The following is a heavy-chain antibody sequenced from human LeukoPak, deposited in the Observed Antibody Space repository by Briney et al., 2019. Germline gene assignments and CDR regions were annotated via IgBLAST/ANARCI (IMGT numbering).Heavy chain of an antibody. V-gene: IGHV4-39*01. CDR3: ARAARRGGWFDP. CDR2: IYYSGST. CDR1: GGSISSSSYY. D-gene: IGHD5-24*01. J-gene: IGHJ5*02. Sequence: SETLSLTCTVSGGSISSSSYYWGWIRQPPGKGLEWIGSIYYSGSTYYNPSLKSRVTISVDTSKNQFSLKLNSVTAADTAVYYCARAARRGGWFDPWGQGTLVTVSS.